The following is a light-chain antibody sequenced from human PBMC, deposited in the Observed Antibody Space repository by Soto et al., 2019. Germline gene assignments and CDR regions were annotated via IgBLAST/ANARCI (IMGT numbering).Light chain of an antibody. CDR3: QQRSNWPT. Sequence: EIVLTQSPATLSLSPGERATLSCRASQSISFYLTWYQHKPCQAPRLLIYDASNRATGIPARFSGSGYGTDFTLTISSLEPEDFAVYYCQQRSNWPTFGQGTRLEIK. CDR1: QSISFY. J-gene: IGKJ5*01. CDR2: DAS. V-gene: IGKV3-11*01.